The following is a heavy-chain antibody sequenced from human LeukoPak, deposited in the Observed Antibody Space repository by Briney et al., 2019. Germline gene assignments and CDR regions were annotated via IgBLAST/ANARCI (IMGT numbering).Heavy chain of an antibody. CDR2: IYYSGST. J-gene: IGHJ5*02. CDR1: GGSISSYY. V-gene: IGHV4-59*01. CDR3: ARGGTLGPFDP. D-gene: IGHD1-1*01. Sequence: SETLSLTCTVSGGSISSYYWSWIRQPPGKGLEWMGYIYYSGSTNYNPSLKSRVTISVDTSKNQFSLKLSSVTAADTVVYYCARGGTLGPFDPWGQGTLVTVSS.